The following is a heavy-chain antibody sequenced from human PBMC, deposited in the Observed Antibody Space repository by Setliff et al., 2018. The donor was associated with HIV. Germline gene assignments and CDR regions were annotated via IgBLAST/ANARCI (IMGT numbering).Heavy chain of an antibody. CDR2: IRSKAYGGTT. Sequence: GESLKISCTGSGFIFGDYATSWVRQAPGKGLEWVGIIRSKAYGGTTEYAASVKGRLTTSRDDSKSIAFLQMNSLKTEDTAVYYCTRGQDVVVLSPTGSDAFDIWGRGTMVTVS. J-gene: IGHJ3*02. CDR3: TRGQDVVVLSPTGSDAFDI. CDR1: GFIFGDYA. D-gene: IGHD2-15*01. V-gene: IGHV3-49*04.